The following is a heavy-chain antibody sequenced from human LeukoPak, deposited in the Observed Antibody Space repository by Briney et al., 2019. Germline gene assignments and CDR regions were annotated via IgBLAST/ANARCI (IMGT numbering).Heavy chain of an antibody. CDR1: GGTFSSYA. Sequence: SVRVSCTASGGTFSSYAISWVRQAPGQGLEWMGGIIPILGIANYAQKFQGRVTITADKSTSTAYMELSSLRSEDTAVYYCAREAYLGANNWRYYYYGMDVWGQGTTVTVSS. CDR3: AREAYLGANNWRYYYYGMDV. J-gene: IGHJ6*02. CDR2: IIPILGIA. V-gene: IGHV1-69*10. D-gene: IGHD1-20*01.